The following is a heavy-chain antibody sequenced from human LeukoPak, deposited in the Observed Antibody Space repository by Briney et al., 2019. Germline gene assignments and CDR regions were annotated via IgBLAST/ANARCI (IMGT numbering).Heavy chain of an antibody. J-gene: IGHJ4*02. V-gene: IGHV3-21*01. CDR3: ARERAYDSSGYYYYFDY. CDR2: ISSSSSYI. D-gene: IGHD3-22*01. Sequence: GRSLRLSCAASGFTFDDYAMHWVRQAPGKGLEWVSSISSSSSYIYYADSVKGRFTISRDNAKNSLYLQMNSLRAEDTAVYYCARERAYDSSGYYYYFDYWGQGTLVTVSS. CDR1: GFTFDDYA.